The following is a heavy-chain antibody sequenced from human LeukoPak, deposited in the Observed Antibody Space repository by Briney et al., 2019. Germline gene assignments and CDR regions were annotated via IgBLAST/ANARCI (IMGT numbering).Heavy chain of an antibody. CDR3: AREGGAVAAAGGNDY. V-gene: IGHV3-23*01. D-gene: IGHD6-13*01. CDR2: ISGDGGNT. J-gene: IGHJ4*02. CDR1: RFTFSSYA. Sequence: PGGSLRLACAASRFTFSSYAMSWVRQAPGKGLEWVSAISGDGGNTYYADSVKGRFTISRDNSKNTLYLQMNSLRAEDTAVYCCAREGGAVAAAGGNDYWGQGTLVTVSA.